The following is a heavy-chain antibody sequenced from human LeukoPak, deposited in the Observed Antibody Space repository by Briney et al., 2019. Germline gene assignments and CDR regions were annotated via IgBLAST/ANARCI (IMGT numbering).Heavy chain of an antibody. CDR1: GFTFDDYA. Sequence: GGSLRLSCAASGFTFDDYAMHWVRQAPGKGLEWVSGISWNSGSIGYADSVKGRFTISRDNAKNSLYLQTNSLRAEDMALYYCAKSSVSYYGSGSYGSGYFDYWGQGTLVTVSS. CDR2: ISWNSGSI. D-gene: IGHD3-10*01. J-gene: IGHJ4*02. V-gene: IGHV3-9*03. CDR3: AKSSVSYYGSGSYGSGYFDY.